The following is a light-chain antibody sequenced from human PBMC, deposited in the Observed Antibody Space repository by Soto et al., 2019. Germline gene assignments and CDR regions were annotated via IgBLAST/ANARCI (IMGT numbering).Light chain of an antibody. CDR1: HSISRY. V-gene: IGKV1-39*01. J-gene: IGKJ2*01. CDR3: QQSYSLPRT. CDR2: AAS. Sequence: DTQMTQSPSSLAASLGDTVTISCRASHSISRYLNWYQQKPGKAPKLLIYAASSLHSGVPSRFNGSASGTDFTLTISNLQPDDFATYYCQQSYSLPRTFGQGTKLEIK.